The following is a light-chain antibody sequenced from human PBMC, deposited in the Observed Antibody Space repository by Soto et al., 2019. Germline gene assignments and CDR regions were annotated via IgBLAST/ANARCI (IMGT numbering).Light chain of an antibody. CDR1: SSNIGRNT. Sequence: QAVVTQPPSASGTPGQRVTIACSGSSSNIGRNTVHWYQQLPGTTPKLLIYSNDQRPSGVPDRFSGSKSGSSAPLAISGLQSEDEADYYCAAWDDSLNGVVFGGGTKLTVL. CDR3: AAWDDSLNGVV. CDR2: SND. V-gene: IGLV1-44*01. J-gene: IGLJ2*01.